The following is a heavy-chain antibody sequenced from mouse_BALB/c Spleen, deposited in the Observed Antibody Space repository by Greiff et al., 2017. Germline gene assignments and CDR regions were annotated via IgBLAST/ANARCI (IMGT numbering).Heavy chain of an antibody. Sequence: QVQLKESGPELVKPGASVRISCKASGYTFTSYYIHWVKQRPGQGLEWIGWIYPGNVNTKYNEKFKGKATLTADKSSSTAYMQLSSLTSEDSAVYFCARLWELQGYAMDYWGQGTSVTVSS. CDR1: GYTFTSYY. V-gene: IGHV1S56*01. J-gene: IGHJ4*01. D-gene: IGHD2-1*01. CDR2: IYPGNVNT. CDR3: ARLWELQGYAMDY.